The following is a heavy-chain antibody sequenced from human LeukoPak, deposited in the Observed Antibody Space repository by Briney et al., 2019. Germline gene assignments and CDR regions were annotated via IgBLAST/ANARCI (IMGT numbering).Heavy chain of an antibody. D-gene: IGHD2-2*01. V-gene: IGHV3-21*01. J-gene: IGHJ4*02. Sequence: GGSLRLSCAASQFTFSAYTMNWVRQAPGKGLEWVSSISSGSTYIYYADSVKGRFTISRDNAKNSLYLQMSSLRAEDTAVYYCARRIGYSNCSSTSCMGVVDYWGQGTLVSVSS. CDR1: QFTFSAYT. CDR2: ISSGSTYI. CDR3: ARRIGYSNCSSTSCMGVVDY.